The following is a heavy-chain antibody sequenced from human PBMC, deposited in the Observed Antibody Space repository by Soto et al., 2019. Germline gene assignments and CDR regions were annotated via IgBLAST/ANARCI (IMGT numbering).Heavy chain of an antibody. CDR2: IYYSGST. D-gene: IGHD1-26*01. Sequence: SETLSLTCTVSGGSISSYYWSWIRQPPGKGLEWIGYIYYSGSTNYNPSLKSRVTISVDTSKNQFSLKLSSVTAADTAVYYCARVVVEGAPGFDYWGQGTLVTVS. J-gene: IGHJ4*02. CDR1: GGSISSYY. CDR3: ARVVVEGAPGFDY. V-gene: IGHV4-59*01.